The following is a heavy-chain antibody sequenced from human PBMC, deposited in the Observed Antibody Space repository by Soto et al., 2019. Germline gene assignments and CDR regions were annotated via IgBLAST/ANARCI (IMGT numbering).Heavy chain of an antibody. CDR1: GFTFSSYW. D-gene: IGHD2-15*01. CDR3: ARDGLDTAMAPVLYCSGGSCRIGPYYYYMDV. V-gene: IGHV3-7*01. J-gene: IGHJ6*03. CDR2: IKQDGSEK. Sequence: GGSLRLSCAASGFTFSSYWMSWVRQAPGKGLEWVANIKQDGSEKYYVDSVKGRFTISRDNAKNSLYLQMNSLRAEDTAVYYCARDGLDTAMAPVLYCSGGSCRIGPYYYYMDVWGKGTTVTVSS.